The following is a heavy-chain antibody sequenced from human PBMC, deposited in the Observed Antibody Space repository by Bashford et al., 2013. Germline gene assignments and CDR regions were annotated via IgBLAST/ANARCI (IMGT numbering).Heavy chain of an antibody. D-gene: IGHD4-17*01. J-gene: IGHJ4*02. V-gene: IGHV1-69*13. CDR2: IIPIFGTA. Sequence: SVKVSCKASGGTFSSYAISWVRQAPGQGLEWMGGIIPIFGTANYAQKFQGRVTITADESTSTAYMELSSLRSEDTAVYYCARSDYDDYYFDYWGQGSLVTVSS. CDR3: ARSDYDDYYFDY. CDR1: GGTFSSYA.